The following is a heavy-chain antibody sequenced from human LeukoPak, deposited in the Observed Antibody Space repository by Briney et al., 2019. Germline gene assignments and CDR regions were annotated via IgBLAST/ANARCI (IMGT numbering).Heavy chain of an antibody. D-gene: IGHD3-10*01. Sequence: EPGGSLRLSCVASGLTFTTSDFNWIRQAPGKGLEWVSSISSSSGYIYHADSVKGRFTISRDNAKNSLYLQMNSLRAEDTAVYYCARAYMTYGSGSLTFYYFDYWGQGTLVTVSS. J-gene: IGHJ4*02. V-gene: IGHV3-21*01. CDR2: ISSSSGYI. CDR1: GLTFTTSD. CDR3: ARAYMTYGSGSLTFYYFDY.